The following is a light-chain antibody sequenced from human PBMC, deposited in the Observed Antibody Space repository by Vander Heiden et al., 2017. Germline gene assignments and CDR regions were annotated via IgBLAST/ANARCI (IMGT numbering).Light chain of an antibody. V-gene: IGLV2-14*03. J-gene: IGLJ2*01. Sequence: QSALTKRASVSGSPGQSITISCTGTSSDVGGYNYVSWYQQHPGKAPKVMIYDVSNRPSGVSNRFSGSKSGNTASLTISGLQAEDEADYYCTSYTSRTTWVFGGGTKLTVL. CDR3: TSYTSRTTWV. CDR2: DVS. CDR1: SSDVGGYNY.